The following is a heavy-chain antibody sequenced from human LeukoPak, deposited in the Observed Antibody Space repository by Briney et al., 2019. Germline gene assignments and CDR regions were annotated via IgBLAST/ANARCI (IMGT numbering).Heavy chain of an antibody. CDR2: IIPIFGTA. CDR1: GGTFSSYA. CDR3: ARDLPRDGYNRYYYYYYMDV. D-gene: IGHD5-24*01. J-gene: IGHJ6*03. Sequence: SVKVSCKASGGTFSSYAISWVRQAPRQGLEWMGGIIPIFGTANYAQKFQGRVTITTDESTSTAYMELSSLRSEDTAVYYCARDLPRDGYNRYYYYYYMDVWGKGTTVTVSS. V-gene: IGHV1-69*05.